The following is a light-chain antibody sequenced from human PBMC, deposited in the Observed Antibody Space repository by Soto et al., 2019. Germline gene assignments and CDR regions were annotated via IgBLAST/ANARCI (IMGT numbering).Light chain of an antibody. J-gene: IGKJ2*01. CDR3: QQYGSSPPYT. CDR2: GAS. CDR1: QSVSSRY. Sequence: EIVLTQSPGTLSLSPGERATLSSRASQSVSSRYLAWYQQKPGQAPRLLMYGASSRATGIPDRFSGSGSGTDFTLTISRLEPEDFAVYYCQQYGSSPPYTFGQGTKLEIK. V-gene: IGKV3-20*01.